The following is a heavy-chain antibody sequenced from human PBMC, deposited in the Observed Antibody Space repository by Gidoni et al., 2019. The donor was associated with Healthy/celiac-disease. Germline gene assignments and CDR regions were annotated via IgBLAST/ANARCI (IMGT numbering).Heavy chain of an antibody. CDR1: GDTLASYA. J-gene: IGHJ5*02. D-gene: IGHD3-10*01. V-gene: IGHV7-4-1*02. Sequence: QAQLVQSGSEWKRPGASVKVSCKAPGDTLASYAMNWVRQAPGQGLAWMGWINTNTGTPTSAQGFTGRFVFSLDTAVTTAYLQISNLKAEATAVYYCASASPRALWFSLNWFAPWGQGTLVTVSS. CDR3: ASASPRALWFSLNWFAP. CDR2: INTNTGTP.